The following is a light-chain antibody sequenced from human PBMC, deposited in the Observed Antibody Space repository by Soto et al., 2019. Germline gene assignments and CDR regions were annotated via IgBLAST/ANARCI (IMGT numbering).Light chain of an antibody. CDR3: QSYDSSTVV. V-gene: IGLV6-57*04. CDR1: SGSIASNY. J-gene: IGLJ2*01. Sequence: NFMLTQPHSVSESPGKTVTISCTRSSGSIASNYVQWYQQRLGSVPTTVIYEGNQRPSGVPDRFSGSTDGSSNSASLTISGLQTEDEADYYCQSYDSSTVVFGGGTKVTVL. CDR2: EGN.